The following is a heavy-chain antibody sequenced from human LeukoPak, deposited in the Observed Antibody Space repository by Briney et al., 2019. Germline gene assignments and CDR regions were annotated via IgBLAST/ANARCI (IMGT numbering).Heavy chain of an antibody. V-gene: IGHV4-61*01. CDR2: IYYSGST. Sequence: NPSETLSLTCTVSGGSVSSGSYYWSWIRQPPGKGLEWIGYIYYSGSTNYNPSFKSRVTISVDMSKNQFSLKLSSVTAADTAVYYCARESNHGGDYFNPYYYGMDVWGQGTTVTVSS. D-gene: IGHD4-17*01. J-gene: IGHJ6*02. CDR1: GGSVSSGSYY. CDR3: ARESNHGGDYFNPYYYGMDV.